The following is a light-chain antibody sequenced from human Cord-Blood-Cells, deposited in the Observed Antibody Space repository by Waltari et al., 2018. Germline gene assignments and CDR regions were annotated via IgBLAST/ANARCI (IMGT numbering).Light chain of an antibody. J-gene: IGLJ2*01. V-gene: IGLV2-23*02. CDR1: SSYVGSYNL. CDR2: HVS. CDR3: CSYAGSSTFV. Sequence: QSALTQPASVSGSPAQSITISCTGTSSYVGSYNLFSWYHQHPGKPPKLMIYHVSKRPSGVSNRFSGSKSGNTASLTISGLQAEDEADYYCCSYAGSSTFVFGGGTKLTVL.